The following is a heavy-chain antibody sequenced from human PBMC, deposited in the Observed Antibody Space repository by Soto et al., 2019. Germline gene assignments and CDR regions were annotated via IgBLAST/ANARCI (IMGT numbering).Heavy chain of an antibody. D-gene: IGHD6-19*01. CDR1: GYSIRSVSY. Sequence: ASATLSLTCTFSGYSIRSVSYWGWIRQPPGKGPEWIASIYHGGTTFYNPSLKSRVTVSVDKSNNQFSLKLRSVTAADTAVYYCAKVHVLDVAGRPGEYGGHGTVAKVS. CDR2: IYHGGTT. CDR3: AKVHVLDVAGRPGEY. V-gene: IGHV4-38-2*02. J-gene: IGHJ1*01.